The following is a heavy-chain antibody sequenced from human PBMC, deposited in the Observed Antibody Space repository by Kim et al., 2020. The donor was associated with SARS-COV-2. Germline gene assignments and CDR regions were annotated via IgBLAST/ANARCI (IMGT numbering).Heavy chain of an antibody. J-gene: IGHJ4*02. CDR2: ISFDLRNR. Sequence: GGSLRLSCAASGLTFSTSVMYWVRTAPGMGPVWVAVISFDLRNRYYGDSVKGRFTISRDNSQNALYLQMNSLRAEDTAVYYCVTRTGYHMDYFDNGGQGT. CDR1: GLTFSTSV. D-gene: IGHD5-18*01. V-gene: IGHV3-30*03. CDR3: VTRTGYHMDYFDN.